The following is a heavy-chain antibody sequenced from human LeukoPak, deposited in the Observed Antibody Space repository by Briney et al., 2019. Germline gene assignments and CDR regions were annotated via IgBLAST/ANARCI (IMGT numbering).Heavy chain of an antibody. CDR2: IYTSGST. V-gene: IGHV4-61*02. CDR3: ARERRDGYSAEGGDAFDT. J-gene: IGHJ3*02. Sequence: PSETLSLTCTVSGGSISSGSYYWSWIRQPAGKGLEWIGRIYTSGSTNYNPSLESRVTISVDTSENQFSLKLSSVTAADTAVYCCARERRDGYSAEGGDAFDTRGQGTMVTVSS. D-gene: IGHD5-24*01. CDR1: GGSISSGSYY.